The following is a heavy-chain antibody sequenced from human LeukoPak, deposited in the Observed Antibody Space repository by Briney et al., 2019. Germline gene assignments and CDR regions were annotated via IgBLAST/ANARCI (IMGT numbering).Heavy chain of an antibody. V-gene: IGHV1-18*04. CDR3: ARGYTIFGVVITLDY. D-gene: IGHD3-3*01. Sequence: ASVKVSCKASGYTFTSYGISWVRQAPGQGLEWMGWISAYNGNTNYAQKLQGRVTMTTDTSTSTAYMELTSLRSDDTAVYYCARGYTIFGVVITLDYWAQGTLVTVSS. J-gene: IGHJ4*02. CDR1: GYTFTSYG. CDR2: ISAYNGNT.